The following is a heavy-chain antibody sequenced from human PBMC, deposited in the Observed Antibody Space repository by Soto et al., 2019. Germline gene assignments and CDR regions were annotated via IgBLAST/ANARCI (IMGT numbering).Heavy chain of an antibody. CDR2: INGDGSRI. J-gene: IGHJ2*01. D-gene: IGHD4-17*01. Sequence: EVQLVESGGGLVQPGESLRLSCAASGFTSSHYCMHWVRHTPGKVLVWVSRINGDGSRISYADSVKGRFTVSRDNAQNTVHLQMKSLRVEDTGVYHCARVASTLTLYGHFDLWGRGTLVTFYS. CDR3: ARVASTLTLYGHFDL. V-gene: IGHV3-74*01. CDR1: GFTSSHYC.